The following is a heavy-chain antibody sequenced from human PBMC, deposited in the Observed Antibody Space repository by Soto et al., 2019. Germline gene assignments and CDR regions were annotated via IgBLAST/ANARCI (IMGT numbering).Heavy chain of an antibody. D-gene: IGHD1-1*01. V-gene: IGHV3-15*01. CDR3: TTGTTVAKYYFDF. Sequence: EGQLVESGGGLVEPGATLRLSCAASGFTFKNAWMSWVRQAPGKGLEWVGRIKSWSDGGTTDYGAPVKGRFSISRDDAKNTLSLQMTSLRTEDTAVYYCTTGTTVAKYYFDFWGQGTLVTVSS. CDR1: GFTFKNAW. CDR2: IKSWSDGGTT. J-gene: IGHJ4*02.